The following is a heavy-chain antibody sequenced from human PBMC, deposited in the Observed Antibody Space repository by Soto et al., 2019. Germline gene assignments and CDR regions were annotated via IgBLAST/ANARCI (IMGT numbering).Heavy chain of an antibody. V-gene: IGHV3-72*01. Sequence: EVQLVELGGGLVQPGGSLRLSCVASGFTSSDHFMDWFRQAPGKGLEWVGRIRNRFESYITEFAASVKGRLTISRDESKSSMYLQMNRLKTADTAVYYCAIDLGRSGNYGHFNHWGEGTLVTVSS. CDR2: IRNRFESYIT. CDR3: AIDLGRSGNYGHFNH. D-gene: IGHD1-26*01. J-gene: IGHJ4*02. CDR1: GFTSSDHF.